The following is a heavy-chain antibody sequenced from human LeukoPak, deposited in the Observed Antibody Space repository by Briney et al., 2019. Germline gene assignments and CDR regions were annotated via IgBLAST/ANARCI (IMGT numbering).Heavy chain of an antibody. CDR3: ARGPRIAARRGFDY. CDR1: GGSFSGYY. J-gene: IGHJ4*02. V-gene: IGHV4-34*01. CDR2: INHSGST. D-gene: IGHD6-6*01. Sequence: SETLSLTCAVYGGSFSGYYWSWIRQPPGKGLEWIGEINHSGSTNYNPSLKSRVTISVDTSKNQFSLKLSSVTAADTAVYYCARGPRIAARRGFDYWGQGTLVTVSP.